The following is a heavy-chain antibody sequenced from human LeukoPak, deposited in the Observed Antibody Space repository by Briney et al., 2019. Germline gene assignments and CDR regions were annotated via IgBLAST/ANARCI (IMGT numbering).Heavy chain of an antibody. D-gene: IGHD2-15*01. CDR2: IIPIFGTA. J-gene: IGHJ4*02. CDR3: ARARGMVVAATFDY. Sequence: ASVNVSCKASGGTFSSYAISWVRQAPGQGLEWMGGIIPIFGTANYAQKFQGRVTITADESTSTAYMELSSLRSEDTAVYYCARARGMVVAATFDYWGQGTLVTVSS. CDR1: GGTFSSYA. V-gene: IGHV1-69*01.